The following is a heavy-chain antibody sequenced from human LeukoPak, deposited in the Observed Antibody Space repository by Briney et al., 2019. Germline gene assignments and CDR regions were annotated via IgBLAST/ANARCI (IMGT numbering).Heavy chain of an antibody. V-gene: IGHV4-59*01. CDR1: GGSISSYY. CDR2: IYYSGST. Sequence: SETLSLTCTVSGGSISSYYWSWIRQPPGKGLEWIGYIYYSGSTNYNPSLKSRVTISVDTSKNQFSLKLSSVTAADTAVYYCTRSRGYSYGTTFLDYWGQGTLVTVSS. CDR3: TRSRGYSYGTTFLDY. J-gene: IGHJ4*02. D-gene: IGHD5-18*01.